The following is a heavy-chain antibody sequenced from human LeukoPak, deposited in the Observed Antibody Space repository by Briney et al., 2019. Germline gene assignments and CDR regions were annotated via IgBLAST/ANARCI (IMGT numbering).Heavy chain of an antibody. CDR1: GYTFTSYD. V-gene: IGHV1-8*01. CDR3: ARVRLSDIVATHRRFDP. D-gene: IGHD5-12*01. Sequence: ASVKVSCKASGYTFTSYDINWVRQATGQGLEWMGWMNPNSGNTGYAQKFQGRVTMTRNTSISTAYMELSSLRSEDTAVYYCARVRLSDIVATHRRFDPWGQGTLVTASS. CDR2: MNPNSGNT. J-gene: IGHJ5*02.